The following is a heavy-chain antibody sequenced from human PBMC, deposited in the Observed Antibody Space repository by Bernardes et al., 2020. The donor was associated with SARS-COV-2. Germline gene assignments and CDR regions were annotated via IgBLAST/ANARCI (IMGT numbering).Heavy chain of an antibody. J-gene: IGHJ4*01. Sequence: AWSLSPSCAASGFTFRSYWMHWVRLGPGQGPVWVSRINGDGSSINYADSVKGRFTISRDNARNTLYLEMNSLRAEDTAVYYCARGSGNYYFDYWGHGTLVTVSS. CDR3: ARGSGNYYFDY. CDR2: INGDGSSI. V-gene: IGHV3-74*01. CDR1: GFTFRSYW. D-gene: IGHD1-26*01.